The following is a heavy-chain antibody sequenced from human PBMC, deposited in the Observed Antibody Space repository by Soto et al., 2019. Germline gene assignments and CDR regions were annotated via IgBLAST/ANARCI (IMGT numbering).Heavy chain of an antibody. Sequence: ASVKVSCKASGYTFTSYAMHWVRQAPGQRLEWMGWINAGNGNTKYSQKFQGRVTITRDTSASTAYMELSSLRSEDTTVYYCARAPPSWGYCSGGSCYSEWFDPWGQGTLVTVSS. V-gene: IGHV1-3*01. CDR1: GYTFTSYA. CDR3: ARAPPSWGYCSGGSCYSEWFDP. J-gene: IGHJ5*02. D-gene: IGHD2-15*01. CDR2: INAGNGNT.